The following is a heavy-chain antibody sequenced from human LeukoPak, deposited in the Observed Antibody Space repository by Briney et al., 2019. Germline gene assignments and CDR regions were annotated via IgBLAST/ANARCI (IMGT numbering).Heavy chain of an antibody. Sequence: VSVKVSCKASGYTFTGYYMHWVRQAPGQGLEWMGWINPNSGGTNYAQKFQGRVTMTRDTSISTAYMELSRLRSDDTAVYYCARVLSSAMVRGVMNYYYGMDVWGQGTTVTVSS. CDR2: INPNSGGT. D-gene: IGHD3-10*01. V-gene: IGHV1-2*02. J-gene: IGHJ6*02. CDR3: ARVLSSAMVRGVMNYYYGMDV. CDR1: GYTFTGYY.